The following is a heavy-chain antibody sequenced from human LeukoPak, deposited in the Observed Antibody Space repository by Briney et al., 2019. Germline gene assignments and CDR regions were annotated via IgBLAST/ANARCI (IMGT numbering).Heavy chain of an antibody. D-gene: IGHD6-19*01. CDR3: AKRYGSGWYGDYYYGMDV. Sequence: GGSLRLSCAASGFTFSSYGMHWVRQAPGKGLEWVAVISYDGSNKYYADSVKGRFTISRDNSKNTLYLQMNSLRAEDTAVYYCAKRYGSGWYGDYYYGMDVWGQGNTVTVSS. CDR2: ISYDGSNK. J-gene: IGHJ6*02. CDR1: GFTFSSYG. V-gene: IGHV3-30*18.